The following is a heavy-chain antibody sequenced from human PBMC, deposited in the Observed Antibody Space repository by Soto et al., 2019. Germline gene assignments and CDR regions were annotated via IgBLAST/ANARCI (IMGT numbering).Heavy chain of an antibody. CDR2: IYSSGST. CDR3: ARSVPAFSAAEDY. D-gene: IGHD6-13*01. Sequence: SETLSLTCTVSGGSISGFYWSWIRRPPGKGLEWIGYIYSSGSTNYNPSLKSRATISVDTSKNQFSLKLTSVTAADTAVYYCARSVPAFSAAEDYWGQGTLVTVSS. J-gene: IGHJ4*02. V-gene: IGHV4-59*08. CDR1: GGSISGFY.